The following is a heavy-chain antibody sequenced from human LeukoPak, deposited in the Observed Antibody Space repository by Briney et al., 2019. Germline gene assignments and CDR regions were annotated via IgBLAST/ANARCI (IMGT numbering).Heavy chain of an antibody. D-gene: IGHD3-16*01. CDR1: GGSFSGYY. Sequence: PSETLSLTCAVYGGSFSGYYWSWIRQPPGKGLEWIGEINHSGSTNYNPSLKSRVTISVDTSKNQFSLKLSSVTAADTAVYYCAREGGQKFRPSFLDYWGQGTLVTVSS. J-gene: IGHJ4*02. CDR3: AREGGQKFRPSFLDY. CDR2: INHSGST. V-gene: IGHV4-34*01.